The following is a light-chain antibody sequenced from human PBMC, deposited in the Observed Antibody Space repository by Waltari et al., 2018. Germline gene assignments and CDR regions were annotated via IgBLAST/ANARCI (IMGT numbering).Light chain of an antibody. J-gene: IGKJ4*01. Sequence: DIVMTQSPDSLAVSLGARATINCKSSQSVLYSSNNNNYLAWYQQKPGQPPKLLIYWASTRESGVPDRFSGSGSGTDFTLTISSLQAEDVAVYYCQQYYSTPLTFGGGTKVEIQ. CDR3: QQYYSTPLT. V-gene: IGKV4-1*01. CDR2: WAS. CDR1: QSVLYSSNNNNY.